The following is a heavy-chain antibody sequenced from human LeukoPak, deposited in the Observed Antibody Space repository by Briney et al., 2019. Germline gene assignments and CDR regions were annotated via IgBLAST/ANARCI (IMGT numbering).Heavy chain of an antibody. CDR3: ANSVGFEQLPRF. V-gene: IGHV3-9*01. D-gene: IGHD2-2*01. J-gene: IGHJ4*02. CDR1: GFTFDDYA. Sequence: PGGSLRLSCAASGFTFDDYAMHWDRQVPGKGLEWVSGISWNGRKIGYVDSVKGRFTISRDNAKNSLHLQMNSLRVEDTALYFCANSVGFEQLPRFWGQGTLVTVSS. CDR2: ISWNGRKI.